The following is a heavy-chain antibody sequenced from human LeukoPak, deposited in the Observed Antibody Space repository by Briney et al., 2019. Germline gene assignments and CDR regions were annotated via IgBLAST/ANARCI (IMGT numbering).Heavy chain of an antibody. D-gene: IGHD1-26*01. CDR2: IKQDGSEK. J-gene: IGHJ6*03. CDR3: ARRSRSLVGATTGYYYYYMDV. Sequence: TGGSLRLSCAASGFTFSSYWMSWVRQAPGKGLEWVANIKQDGSEKYYVDSVKGRFTISRDNAKNSLYLQMNSLRAEDTAVYYCARRSRSLVGATTGYYYYYMDVWGKGTTVTISS. CDR1: GFTFSSYW. V-gene: IGHV3-7*01.